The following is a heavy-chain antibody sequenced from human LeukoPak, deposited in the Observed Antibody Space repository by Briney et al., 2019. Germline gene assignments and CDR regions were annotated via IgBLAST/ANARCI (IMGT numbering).Heavy chain of an antibody. CDR2: IYYSGST. J-gene: IGHJ4*02. CDR3: AREGSRWDDFDY. V-gene: IGHV4-59*11. CDR1: GGSISSHY. D-gene: IGHD1-26*01. Sequence: MPSETLSLTCTVSGGSISSHYWNWIRQPPGKGLEWIGYIYYSGSTSYNPSLKSRVTISLDTSKSQFSLKLSSVTAADTAVYYCAREGSRWDDFDYWGQGTLVSVSS.